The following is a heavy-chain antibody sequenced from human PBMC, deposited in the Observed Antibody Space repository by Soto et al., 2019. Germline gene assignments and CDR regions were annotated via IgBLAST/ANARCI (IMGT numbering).Heavy chain of an antibody. Sequence: EVQLLESGGGMVQPGESLSLSCAASGFTFASYTMTWVRQAPGTGLEWVSTIKSGGDTTYYSDSVKGRFTISRDSPKNTLFLLMTSLRAEDTAVYYCAKSGGPPASLDVYFDYWGQGTLVTVAS. J-gene: IGHJ4*02. CDR3: AKSGGPPASLDVYFDY. V-gene: IGHV3-23*01. CDR1: GFTFASYT. CDR2: IKSGGDTT. D-gene: IGHD2-2*01.